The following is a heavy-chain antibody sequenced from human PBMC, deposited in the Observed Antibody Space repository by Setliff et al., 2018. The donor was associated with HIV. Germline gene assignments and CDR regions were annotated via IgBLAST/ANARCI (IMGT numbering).Heavy chain of an antibody. CDR3: ARHGIAVADLLFPYEYFQH. CDR2: IYYSGST. CDR1: GVSTSSSSYY. D-gene: IGHD6-19*01. V-gene: IGHV4-39*01. Sequence: PSETLSLTCTVSGVSTSSSSYYWGWIRQPPGKGLDWIGYIYYSGSTYYNPSLKGRVTISVDTSKNHFSLNLTSVTAADTAVYYCARHGIAVADLLFPYEYFQHWGQGTLVTVSS. J-gene: IGHJ1*01.